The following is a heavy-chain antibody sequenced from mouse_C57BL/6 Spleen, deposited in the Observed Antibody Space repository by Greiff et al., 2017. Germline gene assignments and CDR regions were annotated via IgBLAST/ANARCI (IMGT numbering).Heavy chain of an antibody. J-gene: IGHJ2*01. CDR2: IWWDDDK. CDR1: GFSLSTFGMG. Sequence: QVTLKESGPGILQPSQTLSLTCSFSGFSLSTFGMGVGWIRQPSGKGLEWLAHIWWDDDKYYNPALKSRLTISKDTSKNQVFLKLANVDTADTATYYCARSYDGYYEGYFDYWGQGTTLTVSS. V-gene: IGHV8-8*01. D-gene: IGHD2-3*01. CDR3: ARSYDGYYEGYFDY.